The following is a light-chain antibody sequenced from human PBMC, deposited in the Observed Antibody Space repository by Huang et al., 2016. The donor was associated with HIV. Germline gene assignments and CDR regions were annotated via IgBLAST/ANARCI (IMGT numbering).Light chain of an antibody. CDR2: KAS. Sequence: DIQMTQSPSTLSASIGDRVTIICRASQSLSSWLAWYQQKPGKAPKLLIYKASSLESGVPSRFSGSGSGTEFTLTISNLQPDDFATYYCQQYNTYPLTFGGGTKVEIK. CDR3: QQYNTYPLT. V-gene: IGKV1-5*03. J-gene: IGKJ4*01. CDR1: QSLSSW.